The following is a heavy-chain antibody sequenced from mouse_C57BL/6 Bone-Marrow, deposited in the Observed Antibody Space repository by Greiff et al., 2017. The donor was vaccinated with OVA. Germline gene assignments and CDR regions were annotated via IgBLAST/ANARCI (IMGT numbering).Heavy chain of an antibody. CDR2: ISSGGDYI. V-gene: IGHV5-9-1*02. CDR3: TRDGYYAMDY. CDR1: GFPFSSYA. Sequence: EVQLVASGEGLVKPGGSLKLSCAASGFPFSSYAMSWVRQTPEKRLEWVAYISSGGDYISYADTVQGRFTISRDNARNTLYLQMSRLKSEDTARYYCTRDGYYAMDYWGQGTSVTVSS. J-gene: IGHJ4*01. D-gene: IGHD2-3*01.